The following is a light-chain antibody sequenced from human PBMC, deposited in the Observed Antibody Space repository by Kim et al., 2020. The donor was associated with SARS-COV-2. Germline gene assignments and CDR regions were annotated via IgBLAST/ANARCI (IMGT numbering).Light chain of an antibody. CDR2: EVT. CDR3: STYTTSETWV. J-gene: IGLJ3*02. Sequence: GQSITITCSRTSDDIGAYYHVSWYQQPPGTVPKLMIYEVTNRPSGISNRFSGSKSGNTASLTISGLQAEDEGDYYCSTYTTSETWVFGGGTQLTVL. V-gene: IGLV2-14*01. CDR1: SDDIGAYYH.